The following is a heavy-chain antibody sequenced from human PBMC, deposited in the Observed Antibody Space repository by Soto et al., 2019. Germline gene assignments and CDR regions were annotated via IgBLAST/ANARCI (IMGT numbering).Heavy chain of an antibody. CDR2: IVVGSGNS. Sequence: SVKVSCKAAGLTFTSSAVQWVRQARGQRLEWLGWIVVGSGNSNYAQKFQERVTITRDMSTSTAYMELSSLRSEDTAVYYCAADPDIVGATFLDFDYWGQGTPVTVSS. CDR3: AADPDIVGATFLDFDY. CDR1: GLTFTSSA. J-gene: IGHJ4*02. D-gene: IGHD1-26*01. V-gene: IGHV1-58*01.